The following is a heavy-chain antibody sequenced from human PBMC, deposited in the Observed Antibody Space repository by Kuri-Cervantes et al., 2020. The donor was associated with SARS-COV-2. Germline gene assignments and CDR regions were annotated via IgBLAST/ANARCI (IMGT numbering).Heavy chain of an antibody. V-gene: IGHV3-11*05. CDR3: ARDDNSLDFWSGYGYYYGMDV. CDR1: GFTFSDYY. Sequence: GESLNISWAASGFTFSDYYMSWIRQAPGKGLEWVSYISSSSSYTNYADSVKGRFTISRDNAKNSLYLQMNSLRAEDTAVYYCARDDNSLDFWSGYGYYYGMDVWGQGTTVTVSS. D-gene: IGHD3-3*01. CDR2: ISSSSSYT. J-gene: IGHJ6*02.